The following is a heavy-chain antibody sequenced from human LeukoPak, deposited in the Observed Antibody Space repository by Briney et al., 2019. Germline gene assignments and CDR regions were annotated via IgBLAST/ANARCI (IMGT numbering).Heavy chain of an antibody. CDR1: GFTFSSYA. CDR3: AKSPPSDYYYYGMDV. CDR2: ISGSGGST. Sequence: GGSLRLSCAASGFTFSSYAMSWVRQAPGKGLKWFSAISGSGGSTYYADSVKGRFTISRDNSKNTLYLQMNSLRAEDTAVYYCAKSPPSDYYYYGMDVWGQGTTVTVSS. J-gene: IGHJ6*02. V-gene: IGHV3-23*01.